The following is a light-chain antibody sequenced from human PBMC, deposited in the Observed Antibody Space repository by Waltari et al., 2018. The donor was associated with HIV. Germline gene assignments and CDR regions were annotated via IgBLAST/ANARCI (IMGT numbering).Light chain of an antibody. J-gene: IGKJ1*01. CDR1: QSVLYSSNNKNY. CDR3: NQYYSTHWT. Sequence: DIVMTQSPDSLAVSLGERATINCKSSQSVLYSSNNKNYLAWYQQKPGQPPKLLIYWASTRKSGVPDRFSGSGSGTDFTLTISSLQAEDVAVYYCNQYYSTHWTFGQGTKVEIK. V-gene: IGKV4-1*01. CDR2: WAS.